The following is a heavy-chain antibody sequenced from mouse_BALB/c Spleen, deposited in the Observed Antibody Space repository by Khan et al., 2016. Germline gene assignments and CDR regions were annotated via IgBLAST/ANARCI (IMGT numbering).Heavy chain of an antibody. J-gene: IGHJ2*01. D-gene: IGHD1-1*01. CDR1: GFNIKDTY. Sequence: VQLQQPGAELVKPGASVKLSCTASGFNIKDTYMHWVKQRPEQGLEWIGRIDPANGNTKYDPKFQGKATITADTSSNTAYLQLSSLTSEDTAVYYSARWGYYYGSSLDYWGQGTTLTVSS. V-gene: IGHV14-3*02. CDR3: ARWGYYYGSSLDY. CDR2: IDPANGNT.